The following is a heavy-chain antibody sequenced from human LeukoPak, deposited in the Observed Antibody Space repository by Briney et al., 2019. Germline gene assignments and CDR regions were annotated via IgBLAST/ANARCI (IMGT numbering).Heavy chain of an antibody. CDR3: AKAVGSISWSFDY. Sequence: GGSLRLSCAASGFTFSSYGMHWVRQAPGKGLEWVAFIRYDGSNKDYADSVKGRLTISRDNSNSTLYLQMDSLRGDDAAVYYCAKAVGSISWSFDYWGQGTLVTVSS. J-gene: IGHJ4*02. V-gene: IGHV3-30*02. CDR2: IRYDGSNK. D-gene: IGHD6-13*01. CDR1: GFTFSSYG.